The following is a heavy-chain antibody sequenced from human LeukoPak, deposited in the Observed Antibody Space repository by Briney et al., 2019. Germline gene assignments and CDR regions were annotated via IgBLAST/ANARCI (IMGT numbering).Heavy chain of an antibody. Sequence: PSETLSLTCTVSGGSISSSSYYWGWIRQPPGKGLEWIGSIYYSGSTYYNPSLKSRVTISVDTSKNQFSLKLSSVTAADTAVYYCARSLLTYDSSGYIGYWGQGTLVTVSS. CDR1: GGSISSSSYY. CDR2: IYYSGST. V-gene: IGHV4-39*07. CDR3: ARSLLTYDSSGYIGY. J-gene: IGHJ4*02. D-gene: IGHD3-22*01.